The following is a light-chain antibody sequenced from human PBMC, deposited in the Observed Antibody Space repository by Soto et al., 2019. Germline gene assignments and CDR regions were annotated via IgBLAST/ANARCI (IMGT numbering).Light chain of an antibody. Sequence: EIVLTQSPGTLSLSPGERATLSCRASQSVSSGFLAWYQQKPGQAPRLLIYGVSSRATGIPDRFSGSGSGTDFTLTISRLEPEDLAVYYCQQYGSSRPPWTFGQGTKVDIK. V-gene: IGKV3-20*01. CDR2: GVS. CDR1: QSVSSGF. CDR3: QQYGSSRPPWT. J-gene: IGKJ1*01.